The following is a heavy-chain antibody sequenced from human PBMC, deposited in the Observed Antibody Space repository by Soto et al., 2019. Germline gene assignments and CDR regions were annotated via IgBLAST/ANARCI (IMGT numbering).Heavy chain of an antibody. J-gene: IGHJ3*02. CDR3: APQGSGDYVKKKKDVFVI. Sequence: RASVKVSCKVSGYTLTELSMHWVRQAPGKGLEWMGGFDPEDGETIYAQKFQGRVTMTEDTSTDTAYMELSSLRSEDTAVYYCAPQGSGDYVKKKKDVFVIGAQGKMVTFP. D-gene: IGHD4-17*01. V-gene: IGHV1-24*01. CDR1: GYTLTELS. CDR2: FDPEDGET.